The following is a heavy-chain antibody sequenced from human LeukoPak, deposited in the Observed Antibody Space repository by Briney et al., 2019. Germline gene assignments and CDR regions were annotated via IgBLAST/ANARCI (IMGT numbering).Heavy chain of an antibody. CDR1: GFTFSSYG. Sequence: GGSLRLSCAASGFTFSSYGMHWVRQASGKGLEWVAVIWYDGSNKYYADSVKGRFTISRDNSKNTLYLQMNSLRAEDTAVYYCARADFRSDVYYMDVWGKGTTVTVSS. CDR3: ARADFRSDVYYMDV. V-gene: IGHV3-33*01. CDR2: IWYDGSNK. D-gene: IGHD3-3*01. J-gene: IGHJ6*03.